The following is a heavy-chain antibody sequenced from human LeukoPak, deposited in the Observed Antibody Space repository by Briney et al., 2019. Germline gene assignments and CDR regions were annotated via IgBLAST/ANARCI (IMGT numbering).Heavy chain of an antibody. CDR3: AKEAAGSWTGYFDY. Sequence: GGSLRLSCAASGFHFSSYGIQWVCQAPGEGLEWVAVISYDGSTTEYADSVKGRFAVSRDNFKKMVYLQMNRLRGEDTAVYYCAKEAAGSWTGYFDYWGQGTRVTVSS. J-gene: IGHJ4*02. D-gene: IGHD6-13*01. CDR2: ISYDGSTT. V-gene: IGHV3-30*18. CDR1: GFHFSSYG.